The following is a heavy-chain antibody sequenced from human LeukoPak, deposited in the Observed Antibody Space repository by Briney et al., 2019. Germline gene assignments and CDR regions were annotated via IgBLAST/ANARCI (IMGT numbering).Heavy chain of an antibody. J-gene: IGHJ6*02. CDR1: GYTLTELS. Sequence: ASVKVSCKVSGYTLTELSMHWVRQAPGKGLEWMGGFDPEDGETIYAQKFQGRVTMTEDTSTDTAYMELSSLRSEDTAVYYCATWVRGTHYYYYGVDVWGQGTTVTVSS. CDR2: FDPEDGET. D-gene: IGHD2-15*01. V-gene: IGHV1-24*01. CDR3: ATWVRGTHYYYYGVDV.